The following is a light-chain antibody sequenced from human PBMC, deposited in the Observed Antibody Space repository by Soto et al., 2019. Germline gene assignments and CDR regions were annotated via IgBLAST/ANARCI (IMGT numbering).Light chain of an antibody. Sequence: DIQMTQSPSSLSASVGDRVTITCRASQTISSFLNWYQQKTGKAPKLLIHAASGLQSGVPSRFSGSGSGTDFSLTVSSLQPEDFLIYYCQQSFRNHPTCGGGPEVEVK. CDR2: AAS. J-gene: IGKJ4*02. CDR3: QQSFRNHPT. V-gene: IGKV1-39*01. CDR1: QTISSF.